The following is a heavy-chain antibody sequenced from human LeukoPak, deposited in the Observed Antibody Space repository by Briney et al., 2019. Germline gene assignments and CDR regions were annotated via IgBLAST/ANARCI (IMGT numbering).Heavy chain of an antibody. J-gene: IGHJ4*02. D-gene: IGHD6-13*01. Sequence: ASVKVSCKASGYTFSNHNINWVRQAPGQGLEWMGWIRGYNGNTNYAQKLQGRVTMTTDTSTSTAYMELRSLRSDDTAVYYCAREAAAGNELDYWGQGTLVTVSS. V-gene: IGHV1-18*01. CDR3: AREAAAGNELDY. CDR2: IRGYNGNT. CDR1: GYTFSNHN.